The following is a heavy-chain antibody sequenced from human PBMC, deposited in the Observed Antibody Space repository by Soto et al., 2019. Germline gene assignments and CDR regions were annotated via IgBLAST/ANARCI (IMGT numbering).Heavy chain of an antibody. CDR3: ARELPEVSRKWLVTSGLHNWFDP. Sequence: SQTLSLTCAISGDSVSSNSAAWNWIRQSPSRGLEWLGRTYYRSKWYNDYAVSVKSRITINPDTSKNQFSLQLNSVTPEDTAVYYCARELPEVSRKWLVTSGLHNWFDPWGQGTLVTVSS. J-gene: IGHJ5*02. CDR1: GDSVSSNSAA. CDR2: TYYRSKWYN. V-gene: IGHV6-1*01. D-gene: IGHD6-19*01.